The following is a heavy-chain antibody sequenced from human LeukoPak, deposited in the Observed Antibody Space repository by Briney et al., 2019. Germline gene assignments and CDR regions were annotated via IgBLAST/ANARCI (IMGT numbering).Heavy chain of an antibody. CDR3: ARGGTPGYSSGRIDY. CDR2: IYSAGNT. CDR1: GFTVSSNY. Sequence: GGSLRLSCVASGFTVSSNYMSWVRQAPGKGLEWVSVIYSAGNTYYADSVKGRFTISRHDSKNTLYLQMNSLRVEDTAVYYCARGGTPGYSSGRIDYWGQGTLVTVSS. D-gene: IGHD6-19*01. J-gene: IGHJ4*02. V-gene: IGHV3-53*04.